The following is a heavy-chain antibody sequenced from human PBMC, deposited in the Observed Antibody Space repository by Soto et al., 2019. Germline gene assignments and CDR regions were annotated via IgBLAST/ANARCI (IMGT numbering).Heavy chain of an antibody. CDR3: AKDYYDSSGYYYAEYFDY. Sequence: GGSLRLSCAASGFTFSSYAMSWVRQAPGKGLEWVSAISGSGGSTYYADSVKGRFTISRDNSKNTLYLQMNSLRAEDTAVYYCAKDYYDSSGYYYAEYFDYWGQGTLVTVSS. CDR2: ISGSGGST. V-gene: IGHV3-23*01. J-gene: IGHJ4*02. CDR1: GFTFSSYA. D-gene: IGHD3-22*01.